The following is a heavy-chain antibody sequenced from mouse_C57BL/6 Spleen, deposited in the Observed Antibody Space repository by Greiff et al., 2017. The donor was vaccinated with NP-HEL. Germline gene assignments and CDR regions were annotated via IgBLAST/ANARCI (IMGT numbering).Heavy chain of an antibody. D-gene: IGHD2-3*01. CDR3: ADYDGAWFAY. CDR1: GYTFTSYT. J-gene: IGHJ3*01. CDR2: INPSSGYT. V-gene: IGHV1-4*01. Sequence: VQLQQSGAELARPGASVKMSCKASGYTFTSYTMHWVKQRPGQGLEWIGYINPSSGYTKYNQKFKDKATLTADKSSSTAYMQLSSLTSEDSAVYYCADYDGAWFAYWGQGTLVTVSA.